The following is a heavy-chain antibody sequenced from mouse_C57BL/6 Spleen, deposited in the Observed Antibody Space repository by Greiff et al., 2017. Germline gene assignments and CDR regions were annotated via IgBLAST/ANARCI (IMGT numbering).Heavy chain of an antibody. CDR3: ARRYYGSSYGAMDY. J-gene: IGHJ4*01. CDR1: GYTFTSYW. Sequence: VQLQQSGAELVKPGASVKMSCKASGYTFTSYWITWVQPRPGQGLEWIGDIYPGSGSTNYNEKFKSKATLTVDTSSSTAYMQLSSLTSEDSAVYYCARRYYGSSYGAMDYWGQGTSGTVSS. V-gene: IGHV1-55*01. D-gene: IGHD1-1*01. CDR2: IYPGSGST.